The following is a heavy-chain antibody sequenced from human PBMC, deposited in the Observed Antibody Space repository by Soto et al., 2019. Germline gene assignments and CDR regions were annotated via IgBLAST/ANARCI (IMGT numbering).Heavy chain of an antibody. V-gene: IGHV4-61*01. CDR3: ARAYYYDSSGYYYALNDAFDI. Sequence: SETLSLTCTVSGGSVSSGSYYWSWIRQPPGKGLEWIGYIYYSGSTNYNPSLKSRVTTSVDTSKNQFSLKLSSVTAADTAVYYCARAYYYDSSGYYYALNDAFDIWGQGTMVTVS. CDR2: IYYSGST. CDR1: GGSVSSGSYY. J-gene: IGHJ3*02. D-gene: IGHD3-22*01.